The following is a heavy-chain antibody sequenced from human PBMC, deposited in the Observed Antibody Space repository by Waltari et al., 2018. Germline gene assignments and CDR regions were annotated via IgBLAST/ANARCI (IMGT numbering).Heavy chain of an antibody. CDR1: GFTFSSYS. CDR3: ARDSPVGGYFDY. CDR2: ISSSSSYI. D-gene: IGHD2-2*01. Sequence: EVQLVESGGGLVKPGGSLRLSCAASGFTFSSYSMNWVRQAPGKGLEWVSSISSSSSYIYYADSVKGRFTISRDNAKNSLYLQMNSLRAEDTAGYYCARDSPVGGYFDYWGQGTLVTVSS. V-gene: IGHV3-21*01. J-gene: IGHJ4*02.